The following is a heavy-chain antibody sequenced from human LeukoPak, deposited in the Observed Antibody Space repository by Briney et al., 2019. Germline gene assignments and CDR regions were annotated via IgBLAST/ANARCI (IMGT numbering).Heavy chain of an antibody. V-gene: IGHV3-74*01. D-gene: IGHD2-2*01. CDR1: GFTFSSYW. CDR2: INTDGSST. J-gene: IGHJ4*02. CDR3: ARGEIYCSSTSCYPSFDY. Sequence: GGPLRLSCAASGFTFSSYWMHWVRQAPGKGLVWVSRINTDGSSTSYADSVKGRFTISRDNAKNTLYLQMNSLRAEDTAVYYCARGEIYCSSTSCYPSFDYWGQGTLVTVSS.